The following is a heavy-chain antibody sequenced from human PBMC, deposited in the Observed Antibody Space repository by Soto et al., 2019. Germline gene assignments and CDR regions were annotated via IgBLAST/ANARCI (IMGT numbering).Heavy chain of an antibody. J-gene: IGHJ4*02. V-gene: IGHV4-4*02. CDR3: ARNSIAAAGMPIFAY. CDR1: GGSISSSNW. D-gene: IGHD6-13*01. Sequence: PSETLSLTCAVSGGSISSSNWWSWVRQPPGKGLEWIGEIYHSGSTNYNPSLKSRVTTSVDKSKNQFSLKLSSVTAADTAVYYWARNSIAAAGMPIFAYGGRGTLVPVP. CDR2: IYHSGST.